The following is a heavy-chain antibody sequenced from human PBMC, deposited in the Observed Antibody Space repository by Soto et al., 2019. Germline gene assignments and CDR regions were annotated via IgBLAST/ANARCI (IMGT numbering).Heavy chain of an antibody. Sequence: GGSLRLSCAASGFTFDDYAMHWVRQAPGKGLEWVSGISWNSGSIGYADSVKGRFTISRDNAKNSLYLQMNSLRAEDTALYYCAKVSLAYYYVNTLDYWGQGTLVTVSS. CDR2: ISWNSGSI. CDR3: AKVSLAYYYVNTLDY. J-gene: IGHJ4*02. V-gene: IGHV3-9*01. CDR1: GFTFDDYA. D-gene: IGHD3-10*02.